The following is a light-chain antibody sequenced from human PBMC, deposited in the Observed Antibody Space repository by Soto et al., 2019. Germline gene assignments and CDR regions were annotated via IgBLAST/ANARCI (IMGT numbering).Light chain of an antibody. Sequence: ETVLTQSPATLSVSPGERATFSCKASQSVTTNLAWYQQKPGQVPRLLIYGAFTWATGIPARFSGSGSGTEFTLSISSLQSEDFAIYHCQQYHSWPHTFGQGTKLEIK. CDR2: GAF. CDR1: QSVTTN. CDR3: QQYHSWPHT. V-gene: IGKV3-15*01. J-gene: IGKJ2*01.